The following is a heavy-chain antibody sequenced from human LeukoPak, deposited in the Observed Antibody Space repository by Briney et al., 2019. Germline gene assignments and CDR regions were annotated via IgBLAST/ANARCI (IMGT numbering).Heavy chain of an antibody. D-gene: IGHD1-26*01. CDR1: GGSISSYY. CDR3: ARAGWELPSLFDP. CDR2: IYYSGST. V-gene: IGHV4-59*01. J-gene: IGHJ5*02. Sequence: SETLSLTCTVSGGSISSYYWSWIRQPPGKGLEWIGYIYYSGSTNYNPSLKSRVTISVDTSENQFSLKLSSVTAADTAVYYCARAGWELPSLFDPWGQGTLVTVSS.